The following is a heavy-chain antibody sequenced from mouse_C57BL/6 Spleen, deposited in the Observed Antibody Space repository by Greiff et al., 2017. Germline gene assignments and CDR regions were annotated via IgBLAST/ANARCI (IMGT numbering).Heavy chain of an antibody. Sequence: EVNVVESGGGLVQPGGSLKLSCAASGFTFSDYYMYWVRQTPEKRLEWVAYLSNGGGSTSYPDTVKGRFTIARDNAKNTLYLQMNRLKSEDTAMYYCASHRYSNSYAMDDWGQGTSVTVSS. D-gene: IGHD2-5*01. CDR3: ASHRYSNSYAMDD. J-gene: IGHJ4*01. CDR1: GFTFSDYY. CDR2: LSNGGGST. V-gene: IGHV5-12*01.